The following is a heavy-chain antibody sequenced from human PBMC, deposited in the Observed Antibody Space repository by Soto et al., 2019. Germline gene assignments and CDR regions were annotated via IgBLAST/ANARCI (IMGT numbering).Heavy chain of an antibody. D-gene: IGHD1-1*01. Sequence: TLSLTCTVSGGSMSSEGYYWSWIRQNPGKGLEWIGYIYYSGSTYYTPSLKSRVTISVDTSKNQFSLKLSSVTAADTDVYYCARDLVSSGTHAQHSFYYRGQGTLVTVSA. CDR1: GGSMSSEGYY. V-gene: IGHV4-31*03. CDR2: IYYSGST. J-gene: IGHJ4*02. CDR3: ARDLVSSGTHAQHSFYY.